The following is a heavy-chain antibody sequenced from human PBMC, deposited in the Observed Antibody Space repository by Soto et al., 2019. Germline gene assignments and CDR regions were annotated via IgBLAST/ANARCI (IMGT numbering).Heavy chain of an antibody. CDR3: AHIDPEIVTVGGHGGFDY. CDR2: IYWDDDK. J-gene: IGHJ4*02. CDR1: GFSLTSGVG. D-gene: IGHD5-12*01. V-gene: IGHV2-5*02. Sequence: QITLKESGPTLVRPPQTLTLTCTFSGFSLTSGVGVGWIRQPPGKALEWLALIYWDDDKRCSPSLKNRLTITKDTSKNQVVLTITNVGPVDTATYFCAHIDPEIVTVGGHGGFDYWGQGTLVTVSS.